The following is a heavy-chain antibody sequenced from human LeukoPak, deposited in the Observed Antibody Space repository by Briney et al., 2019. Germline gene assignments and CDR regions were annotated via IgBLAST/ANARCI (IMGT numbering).Heavy chain of an antibody. Sequence: PGGSLRLSCVASGFTFSTYSMHWVRLAQGKGLEWVGVRAFDGTNNYYTESVKGRFTISRDNSKNTLYLQMNSLRAEDTAVYYCARDTYSSNWNPLGYWGQGTLVTVSS. CDR1: GFTFSTYS. J-gene: IGHJ4*02. CDR3: ARDTYSSNWNPLGY. D-gene: IGHD6-13*01. V-gene: IGHV3-30*04. CDR2: RAFDGTNN.